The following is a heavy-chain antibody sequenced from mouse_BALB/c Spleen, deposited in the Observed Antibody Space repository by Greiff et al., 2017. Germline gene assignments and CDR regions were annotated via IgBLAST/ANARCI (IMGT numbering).Heavy chain of an antibody. CDR2: IYPGSGNT. CDR3: AIWLRQRTWFAY. V-gene: IGHV1-77*01. Sequence: VQLQQSGAELARPGASVKLSCKASGYTFTDYYINWVKQRTGQGLEWIGEIYPGSGNTYYNEKFKGKATLTADKSSSTAYMQLSSLTSEDSAVYFCAIWLRQRTWFAYWGQGTLVTVSA. J-gene: IGHJ3*01. CDR1: GYTFTDYY. D-gene: IGHD2-2*01.